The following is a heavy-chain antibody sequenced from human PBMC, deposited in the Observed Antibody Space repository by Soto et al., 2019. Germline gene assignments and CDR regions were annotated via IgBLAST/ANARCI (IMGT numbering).Heavy chain of an antibody. J-gene: IGHJ4*02. D-gene: IGHD3-10*01. CDR2: TEYSGRT. V-gene: IGHV4-31*03. CDR1: GGSINSIGYC. Sequence: QVQLQESGPGLVKPSQTLPLTCSVSGGSINSIGYCWTWIRQHPGKGLEWIGCTEYSGRTYYNPSREGRVTMSVDTSKNHFSLSLSSVTAADTAIYFCARDINRRFDYWGQGTLVTVSS. CDR3: ARDINRRFDY.